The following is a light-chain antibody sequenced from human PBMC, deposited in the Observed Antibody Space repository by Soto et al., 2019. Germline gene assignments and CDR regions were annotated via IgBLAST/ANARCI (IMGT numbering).Light chain of an antibody. Sequence: EIVLTQSPATLSSFPGDRVTLSFRASQYINTRLAWYQHRPGQSPRLLIYQTSLRAAGIPARFSGSGSGTDFTLTISSLEPEDFAVYYCQQGGNWPLTFGQGTRLEIK. CDR3: QQGGNWPLT. CDR1: QYINTR. CDR2: QTS. V-gene: IGKV3-11*01. J-gene: IGKJ5*01.